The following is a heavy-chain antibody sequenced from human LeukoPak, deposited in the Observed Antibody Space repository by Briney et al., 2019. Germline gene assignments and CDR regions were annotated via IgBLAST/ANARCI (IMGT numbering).Heavy chain of an antibody. CDR1: GGSISSSSYY. CDR2: IYYSGST. Sequence: SETLSLTCTVSGGSISSSSYYWGWIRQPPGKGLEWIGSIYYSGSTYYNPSLKSRVTISVDTSKNQFSLKLSSVTAADTAVYYCARVREGRGSGVDYWGQGTLVTVSS. J-gene: IGHJ4*02. CDR3: ARVREGRGSGVDY. V-gene: IGHV4-39*07. D-gene: IGHD3-10*01.